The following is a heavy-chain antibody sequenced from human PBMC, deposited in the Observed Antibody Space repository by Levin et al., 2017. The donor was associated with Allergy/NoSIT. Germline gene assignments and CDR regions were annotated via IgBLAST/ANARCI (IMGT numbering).Heavy chain of an antibody. J-gene: IGHJ3*02. V-gene: IGHV3-30*18. CDR3: AKLMGTDNLCGSYRHIRPTDVVDI. CDR2: ISYDGSNK. Sequence: PGGSLRLSCAASGFTFSSYGMHWVRQAPGKGLEWVAVISYDGSNKYYADSVKGRFTISRDNSKNTMYLQMNSLRAGDTAVNYCAKLMGTDNLCGSYRHIRPTDVVDICCQGTMVTVSS. CDR1: GFTFSSYG. D-gene: IGHD3-16*02.